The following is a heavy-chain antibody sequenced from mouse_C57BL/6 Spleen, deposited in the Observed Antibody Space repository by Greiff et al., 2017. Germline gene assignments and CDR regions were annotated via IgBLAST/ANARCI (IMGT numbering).Heavy chain of an antibody. D-gene: IGHD2-3*01. CDR2: IYPSDSET. CDR3: ARHDGYYDAY. J-gene: IGHJ3*01. Sequence: QVQLQQPGAELVRPGSSVKLSCKASGYTFTSYWLDWVKQRPGQGLEWIGNIYPSDSETHYNQKFKDKATLTVEKSSSTAYMQLSSLTSEDSAVYYCARHDGYYDAYWGQGTLVTVSA. V-gene: IGHV1-61*01. CDR1: GYTFTSYW.